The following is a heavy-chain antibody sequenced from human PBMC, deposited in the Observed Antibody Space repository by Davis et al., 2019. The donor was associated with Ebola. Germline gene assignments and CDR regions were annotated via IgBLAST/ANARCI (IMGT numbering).Heavy chain of an antibody. CDR1: GGSISSSSYY. J-gene: IGHJ4*02. CDR2: IYYSGST. CDR3: ARQEGWYNWNSGGYYFDY. V-gene: IGHV4-39*01. Sequence: PSETLSLTCTVSGGSISSSSYYWGWIRQPPGKGLEWIGSIYYSGSTYYNPSLKSRVTISVDTSKNQFSLKLSSVTAADTAVYYCARQEGWYNWNSGGYYFDYWGQGTLVTVSS. D-gene: IGHD1-7*01.